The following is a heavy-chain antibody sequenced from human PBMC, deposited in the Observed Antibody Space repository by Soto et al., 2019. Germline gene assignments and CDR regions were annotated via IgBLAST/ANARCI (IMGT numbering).Heavy chain of an antibody. CDR1: GFTVSDNY. CDR2: LYSGGRI. J-gene: IGHJ6*02. D-gene: IGHD3-16*01. Sequence: PGGSLRLSCAASGFTVSDNYIMWVRQAPGKGLEWVSLLYSGGRIYYADSVKGRFTISRDTSKNTLYLQMDSLRTEDTAVYYCARSDRDHSYALNVWGQGTTVTVSS. CDR3: ARSDRDHSYALNV. V-gene: IGHV3-53*01.